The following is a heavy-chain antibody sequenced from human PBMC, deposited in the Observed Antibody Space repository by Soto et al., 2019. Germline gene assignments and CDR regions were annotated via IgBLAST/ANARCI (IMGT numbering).Heavy chain of an antibody. CDR2: IYGSGST. CDR3: ARERITTIGPLDP. Sequence: SETLSLTCTVSGGPISSYYWSWLRQPAGEGLEWIGRIYGSGSTNYNPSLKSRVTMSLDTSKNQFSLRLTSVTAADTAVYYCARERITTIGPLDPCGQGTLVTVSS. J-gene: IGHJ5*02. CDR1: GGPISSYY. V-gene: IGHV4-4*07. D-gene: IGHD3-22*01.